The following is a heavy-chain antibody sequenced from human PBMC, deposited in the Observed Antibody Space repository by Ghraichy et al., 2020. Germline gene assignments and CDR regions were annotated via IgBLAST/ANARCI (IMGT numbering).Heavy chain of an antibody. Sequence: GGSLRLSCAASGFTFSAYSMDWVRQVPGKGLEWISYISSGSSSIYYADSVRGRFTISRDNAENSLFLQMNSLRVEDTAVYYCARDLWGTMGYYHYYMDVWGKGTTVTVSS. J-gene: IGHJ6*03. CDR2: ISSGSSSI. CDR3: ARDLWGTMGYYHYYMDV. CDR1: GFTFSAYS. D-gene: IGHD3-16*01. V-gene: IGHV3-48*01.